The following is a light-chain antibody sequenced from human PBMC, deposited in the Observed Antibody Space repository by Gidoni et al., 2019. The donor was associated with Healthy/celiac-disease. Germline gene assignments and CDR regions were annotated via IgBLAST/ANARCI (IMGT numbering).Light chain of an antibody. CDR1: QSVSSY. J-gene: IGKJ4*01. CDR2: DAS. Sequence: EIVLTQSPATLSLSPGERATLSCRASQSVSSYLAWYQQNPGQAPRLLIYDASNRATGIPARCSGSGSGTDFTLTSSSLEPEDFAVYYCQQRSNWPPATFGGGTKVEIK. CDR3: QQRSNWPPAT. V-gene: IGKV3-11*01.